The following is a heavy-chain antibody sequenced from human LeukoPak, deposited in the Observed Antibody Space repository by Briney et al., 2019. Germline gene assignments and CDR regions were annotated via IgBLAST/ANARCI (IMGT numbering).Heavy chain of an antibody. V-gene: IGHV4-34*01. D-gene: IGHD3-10*01. J-gene: IGHJ4*02. CDR1: GGSFSGYY. CDR3: AREGNYGSGSYYPH. CDR2: INHSGST. Sequence: PSETLSLTCAVYGGSFSGYYWSWIRQPPGKGLEWIGEINHSGSTNYNPSLKSRVTISVDTSKNQFSLKLSSVTAADTAVYYCAREGNYGSGSYYPHWGQGTLVTVSS.